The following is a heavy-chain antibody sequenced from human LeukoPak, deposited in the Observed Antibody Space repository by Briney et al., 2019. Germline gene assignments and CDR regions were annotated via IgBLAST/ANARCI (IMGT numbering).Heavy chain of an antibody. CDR2: ISSSGSTI. CDR1: GFTFSSYE. V-gene: IGHV3-48*03. CDR3: ARVSPRGYSYEDYYFDY. D-gene: IGHD5-18*01. Sequence: GGSLRLSCAASGFTFSSYEMNWVRQAPEKGLEWVSYISSSGSTIYYADSVKGRFTISRDNAKNSLYLQMNSLRAEDTAVYYCARVSPRGYSYEDYYFDYWGQGTLVTVSS. J-gene: IGHJ4*02.